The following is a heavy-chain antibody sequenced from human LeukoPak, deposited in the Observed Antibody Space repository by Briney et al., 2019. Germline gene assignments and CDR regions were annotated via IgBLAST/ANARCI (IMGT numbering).Heavy chain of an antibody. V-gene: IGHV1-2*02. CDR1: GYTFTSYA. CDR2: INPNTGGT. Sequence: ASVKVSCKASGYTFTSYAMNWVRQAPGQGLEWMGWINPNTGGTQYAQKFQGRLTMTRDTSINTAYMDLSRLRSDDTALYFCARGELELRGYYYYYYMDVWGKGTTVTVSS. CDR3: ARGELELRGYYYYYYMDV. J-gene: IGHJ6*03. D-gene: IGHD1-7*01.